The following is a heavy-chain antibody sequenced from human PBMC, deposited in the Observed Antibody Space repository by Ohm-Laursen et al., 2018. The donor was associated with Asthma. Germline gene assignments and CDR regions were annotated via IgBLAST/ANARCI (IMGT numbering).Heavy chain of an antibody. Sequence: TLSLTCTVSGGSIGSGGYYWSWIRQHPGKGLEWIGYIYYSGSTYYNPSLGSRLTMSVDTSKTLVSLTLSSVTVADTAMYYCAFCSGGTCYHGVFDFWGQGSMVTVSS. J-gene: IGHJ3*01. D-gene: IGHD2-15*01. CDR1: GGSIGSGGYY. CDR3: AFCSGGTCYHGVFDF. V-gene: IGHV4-31*08. CDR2: IYYSGST.